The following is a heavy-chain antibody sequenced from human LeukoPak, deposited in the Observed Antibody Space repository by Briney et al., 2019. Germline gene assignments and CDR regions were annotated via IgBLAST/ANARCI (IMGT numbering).Heavy chain of an antibody. CDR1: GFAFSTYW. Sequence: GGSLRLSCAASGFAFSTYWMHWVRQAPGKGLGWVSRMNSDGSTTSYTDSVKGRFTISRDNAKNMLYLQMNSLRAEDTAVYYCAKAPIVVVPAAFDYWGQGTLVTVSS. CDR2: MNSDGSTT. J-gene: IGHJ4*02. V-gene: IGHV3-74*01. D-gene: IGHD2-2*01. CDR3: AKAPIVVVPAAFDY.